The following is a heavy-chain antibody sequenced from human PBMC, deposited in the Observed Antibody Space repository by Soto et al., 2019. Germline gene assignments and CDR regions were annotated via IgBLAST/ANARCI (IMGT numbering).Heavy chain of an antibody. Sequence: ASVKVSCKASGYTFTGYYMHWVRQAPGQGLEWMGWINPNSGGTNYAQKFQGWVTMTRDTSISTAYMELSRLRSDDTAVYYCARVNSSGWYGLEYWGQGTLVTVSS. CDR1: GYTFTGYY. J-gene: IGHJ4*02. CDR2: INPNSGGT. V-gene: IGHV1-2*04. CDR3: ARVNSSGWYGLEY. D-gene: IGHD6-19*01.